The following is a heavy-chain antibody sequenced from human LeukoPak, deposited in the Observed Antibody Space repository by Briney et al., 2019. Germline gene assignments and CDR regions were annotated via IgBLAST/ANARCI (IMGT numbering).Heavy chain of an antibody. V-gene: IGHV1-2*02. D-gene: IGHD3-3*01. CDR1: GYTFTGYY. Sequence: ASVKVSCKASGYTFTGYYMHWVRQAPGQGLEWMGWINPNSGGTNYAQKFQGRVTMTRDTSISTAYMELSRLRSDDTAVYYCARDDFWSGYNWFDPWGQGTLVTVSS. J-gene: IGHJ5*02. CDR2: INPNSGGT. CDR3: ARDDFWSGYNWFDP.